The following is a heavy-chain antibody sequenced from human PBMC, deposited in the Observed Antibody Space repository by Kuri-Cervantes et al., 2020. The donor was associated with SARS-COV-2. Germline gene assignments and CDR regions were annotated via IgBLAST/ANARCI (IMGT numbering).Heavy chain of an antibody. J-gene: IGHJ4*02. D-gene: IGHD2-21*02. V-gene: IGHV3-7*01. CDR2: IKQDGSEK. CDR3: ARGCSAGGDCSYYFDY. CDR1: GFTFSSYW. Sequence: GGSLRLSCAASGFTFSSYWMGWVRQAPGKGLEWVANIKQDGSEKYYVDSVKGRFTISRDNAKNSLYLQMNSLRAEDTAVYYCARGCSAGGDCSYYFDYWGQGTLVTVSS.